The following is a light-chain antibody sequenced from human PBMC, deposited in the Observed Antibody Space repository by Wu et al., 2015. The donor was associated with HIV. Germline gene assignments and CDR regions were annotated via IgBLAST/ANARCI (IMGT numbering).Light chain of an antibody. J-gene: IGKJ5*01. V-gene: IGKV3-11*01. CDR1: QSVARF. CDR2: EAS. CDR3: QQRGDWPLT. Sequence: DIVLTQSPGTLSLSPGERVTLSCRASQSVARFLTWYQQKPGQAPTLLIYEASNRATGIPARFSGGGSGTDFTLTISSLEPDDSAVYYCQQRGDWPLTFGQGTRLEIK.